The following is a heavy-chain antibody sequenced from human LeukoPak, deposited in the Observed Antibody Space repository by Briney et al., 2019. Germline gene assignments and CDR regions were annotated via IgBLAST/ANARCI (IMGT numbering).Heavy chain of an antibody. Sequence: SETLSLTCAVYGGSFSGYYWSWIRQPPGKGLEWIGEINHSGSTNYNPSLKSRVTISVDTSKNQFSLKLSSVTTADTAVYYCARRHSSSWLFDPWGQGTLVTVSS. J-gene: IGHJ5*02. V-gene: IGHV4-34*01. CDR2: INHSGST. D-gene: IGHD6-13*01. CDR1: GGSFSGYY. CDR3: ARRHSSSWLFDP.